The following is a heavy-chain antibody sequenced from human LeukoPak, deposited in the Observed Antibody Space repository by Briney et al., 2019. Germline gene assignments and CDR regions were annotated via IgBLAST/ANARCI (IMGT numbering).Heavy chain of an antibody. D-gene: IGHD3-22*01. CDR2: ISGSGGST. J-gene: IGHJ4*02. CDR3: AKERSTMIVVVITAFDY. Sequence: GGSLRLSCAASGFTFSSYAVSWVRQAPGKGLEWVSAISGSGGSTYYADSVKGRFTISRDNSKNTLYLQMNSLRAEDTAVYYCAKERSTMIVVVITAFDYWGQGTLVTVSS. CDR1: GFTFSSYA. V-gene: IGHV3-23*01.